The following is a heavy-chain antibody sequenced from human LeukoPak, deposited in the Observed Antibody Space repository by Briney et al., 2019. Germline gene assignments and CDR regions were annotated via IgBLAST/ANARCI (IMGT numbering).Heavy chain of an antibody. Sequence: PGGSLRLSCAASGFTFSGHWMSWVRQAPGKGLEWVANINQGGSDKYYVDSVKGRFTISRDNANNLLYLQMNSLKTEDTAVYYCTTDWGIAVRPLFDQWGQGTLVTVSS. J-gene: IGHJ4*02. CDR2: INQGGSDK. CDR1: GFTFSGHW. V-gene: IGHV3-7*03. CDR3: TTDWGIAVRPLFDQ. D-gene: IGHD6-6*01.